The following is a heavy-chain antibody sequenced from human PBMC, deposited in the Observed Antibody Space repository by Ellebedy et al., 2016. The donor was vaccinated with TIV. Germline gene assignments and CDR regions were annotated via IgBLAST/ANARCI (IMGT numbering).Heavy chain of an antibody. CDR2: ISDNSNYI. Sequence: GESLKISCAASGFSFNAYGMNWVRQAPGRGLEYVSSISDNSNYIYYADSVKGRFTISRDNSKNTLYLQMNSRRAEDTAVYYCAKLIRGGDAFDIWGQGTLVSVSS. V-gene: IGHV3-21*01. D-gene: IGHD3-10*01. CDR1: GFSFNAYG. J-gene: IGHJ4*02. CDR3: AKLIRGGDAFDI.